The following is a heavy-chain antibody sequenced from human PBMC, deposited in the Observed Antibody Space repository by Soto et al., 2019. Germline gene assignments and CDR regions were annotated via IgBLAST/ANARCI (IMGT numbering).Heavy chain of an antibody. Sequence: GGSLRLSCAASGFTFSSYSMNWVRQAPGKGLEWVSSISSSSSYIYYADSVKGRFTISRDNAKNSLYLQMSSLRAEDTAVYYCARDHSGSFSIGNWRMTGFDPWGQGTLVTVAS. CDR1: GFTFSSYS. CDR3: ARDHSGSFSIGNWRMTGFDP. J-gene: IGHJ5*02. V-gene: IGHV3-21*01. D-gene: IGHD1-1*01. CDR2: ISSSSSYI.